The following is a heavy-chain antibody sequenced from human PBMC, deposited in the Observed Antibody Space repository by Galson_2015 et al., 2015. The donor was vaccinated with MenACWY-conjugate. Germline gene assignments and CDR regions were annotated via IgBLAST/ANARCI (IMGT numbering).Heavy chain of an antibody. CDR3: ARYSGYVRDLDAFDI. CDR1: GFTFDDYG. J-gene: IGHJ3*02. D-gene: IGHD5-12*01. Sequence: SLRLSCAASGFTFDDYGMSWVRQAPGKGLEWVSGINWNGGSTGYADSVKGRFTISRDNAKNSLYLQMNSLRAEDTALYHCARYSGYVRDLDAFDIWGQGTMVTVSS. CDR2: INWNGGST. V-gene: IGHV3-20*01.